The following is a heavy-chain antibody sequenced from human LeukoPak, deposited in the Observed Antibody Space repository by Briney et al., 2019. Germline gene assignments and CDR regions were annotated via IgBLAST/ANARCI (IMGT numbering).Heavy chain of an antibody. V-gene: IGHV1-2*06. CDR3: ARDEDYGGNFDY. CDR2: INPNSGGT. Sequence: GASVKVSCKASGYTFTGYYMHWERQAPGQGLEWMGRINPNSGGTNYAQKFQGRVTMTRDTSISTAYMELSRLRSDDTAVYYCARDEDYGGNFDYWGQGTLVTVSS. D-gene: IGHD4-23*01. CDR1: GYTFTGYY. J-gene: IGHJ4*02.